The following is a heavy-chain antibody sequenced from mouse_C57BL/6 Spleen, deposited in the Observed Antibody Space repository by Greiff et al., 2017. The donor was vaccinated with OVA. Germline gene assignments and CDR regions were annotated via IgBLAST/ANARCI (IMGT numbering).Heavy chain of an antibody. CDR2: IYPGDGDT. D-gene: IGHD1-1*01. V-gene: IGHV1-82*01. CDR1: GYAFSSSW. J-gene: IGHJ3*01. CDR3: ARGYYGSGWGFAY. Sequence: QVQLQQSGPELVKPGASVKISCKASGYAFSSSWMNWVKQRPGKGLEWIGRIYPGDGDTNYNGKLKGKATLTADKSSSTAYMQLSSLTSEDSAVYFCARGYYGSGWGFAYWGQGTLVTVSA.